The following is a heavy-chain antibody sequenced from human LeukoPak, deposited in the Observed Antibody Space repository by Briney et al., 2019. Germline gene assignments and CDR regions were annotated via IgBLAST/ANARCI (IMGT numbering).Heavy chain of an antibody. CDR2: IYHSGST. D-gene: IGHD3-10*01. Sequence: PSETLSLTCAVSGGSISSGGYSWSWIRQPPGKGLEWIGYIYHSGSTYYNPSLKSRVTISVDRSKNQFSLKLSSVTAADTAVYYCARDGSYYGMDVWGQGTTVTVSS. V-gene: IGHV4-30-2*01. CDR3: ARDGSYYGMDV. CDR1: GGSISSGGYS. J-gene: IGHJ6*02.